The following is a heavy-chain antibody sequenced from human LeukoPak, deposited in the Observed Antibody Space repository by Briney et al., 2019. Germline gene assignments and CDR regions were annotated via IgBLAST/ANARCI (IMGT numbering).Heavy chain of an antibody. J-gene: IGHJ6*04. CDR3: AREPDLGDVVVVAATPDYYYGMDV. D-gene: IGHD2-15*01. CDR1: GFTFSDYY. V-gene: IGHV3-11*06. CDR2: ISSSSSYT. Sequence: GGSLRLSCAASGFTFSDYYMSWIRQAPGKGLEWVSYISSSSSYTNYADSVKGRFTISRDNAKNSLYLQMNSLRAEDTAVYYCAREPDLGDVVVVAATPDYYYGMDVWGKGTTVTVSS.